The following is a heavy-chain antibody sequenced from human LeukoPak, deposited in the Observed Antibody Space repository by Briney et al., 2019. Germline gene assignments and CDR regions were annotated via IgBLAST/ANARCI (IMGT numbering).Heavy chain of an antibody. V-gene: IGHV5-51*01. CDR1: GYSFTSYW. Sequence: KRGESLKISCKGSGYSFTSYWIGWVRQMPGKGLEWMGIIYPGDSDTRYSPSFQGQVTISADKSISTAYLQWSSLKASDTAMYYCARFRTRYCSSTSCYIDSLYYYYYMDVWGKGTTVTVSS. J-gene: IGHJ6*03. D-gene: IGHD2-2*01. CDR3: ARFRTRYCSSTSCYIDSLYYYYYMDV. CDR2: IYPGDSDT.